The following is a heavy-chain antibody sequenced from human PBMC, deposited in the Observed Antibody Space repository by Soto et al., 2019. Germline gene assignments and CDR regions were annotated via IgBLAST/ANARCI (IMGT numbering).Heavy chain of an antibody. D-gene: IGHD5-18*01. CDR3: ARVSGDQYGYPHQLDY. CDR1: SDSINNYY. J-gene: IGHJ4*02. CDR2: MFYSGTT. Sequence: QVRLQESGPGLVKPSETLSLICDVSSDSINNYYWSWVRQPPGKRLEWLGCMFYSGTTIYNPSLKGRISISGDASKSQFSLKLTSVNAADTAVYYCARVSGDQYGYPHQLDYWGQGSLVTVSS. V-gene: IGHV4-59*01.